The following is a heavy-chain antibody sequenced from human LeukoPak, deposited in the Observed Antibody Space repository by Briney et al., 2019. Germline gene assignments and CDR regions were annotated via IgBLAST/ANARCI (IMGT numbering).Heavy chain of an antibody. J-gene: IGHJ4*02. D-gene: IGHD1-14*01. CDR2: ISAYNGNT. CDR3: ARLAPFLNHREPPLFDH. CDR1: GYTFTSYG. V-gene: IGHV1-18*01. Sequence: GASVKVSCKASGYTFTSYGISWVRQAPGQGLEWMGWISAYNGNTNYAQKLQGRVTMTTDTSTSTAYMELRSLRSDDTAVYYCARLAPFLNHREPPLFDHRGQGTLVTVSS.